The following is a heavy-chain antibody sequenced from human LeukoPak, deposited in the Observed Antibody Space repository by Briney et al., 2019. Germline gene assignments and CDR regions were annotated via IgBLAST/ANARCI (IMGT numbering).Heavy chain of an antibody. CDR2: ITWNRGRI. CDR3: AKDGYYDSTGYIDY. V-gene: IGHV3-9*01. Sequence: PGGSLRLSCAASGCTFDDYAMHWVRQAPGKGLEWVSGITWNRGRIGYADSVKGRFTISRDDAKNSLYLQMNSLRAEDTALYYCAKDGYYDSTGYIDYWGQGTVVTVSS. D-gene: IGHD3-22*01. CDR1: GCTFDDYA. J-gene: IGHJ4*02.